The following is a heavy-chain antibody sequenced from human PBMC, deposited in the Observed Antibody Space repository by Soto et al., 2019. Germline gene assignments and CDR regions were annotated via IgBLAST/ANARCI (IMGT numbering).Heavy chain of an antibody. CDR1: GGSISSGDYY. CDR3: ASQHRIYGSGSYMDV. CDR2: IYYSGST. V-gene: IGHV4-30-4*01. Sequence: PSETXXLTCTVSGGSISSGDYYWSWIRQPPGKSLEWIGYIYYSGSTYYNPSLKSRVTISVDTSKNQFSLKLSSVTAADTALYYFASQHRIYGSGSYMDVWGQGTTVTVSS. J-gene: IGHJ6*02. D-gene: IGHD3-10*01.